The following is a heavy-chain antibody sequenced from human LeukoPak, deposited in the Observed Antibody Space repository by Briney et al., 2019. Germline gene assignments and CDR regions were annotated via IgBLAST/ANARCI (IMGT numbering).Heavy chain of an antibody. CDR3: ARGRGTTVPSLGY. D-gene: IGHD4-17*01. J-gene: IGHJ4*02. V-gene: IGHV1-2*02. Sequence: ASVKVSCKASGYTFTGYYMHWVRQAPGQGLEWMGWINPSSGGTNYAQKFQGRVTMTRDTSISTAYMELSRLRSDDTAVYYCARGRGTTVPSLGYWGQGTLVTVSS. CDR2: INPSSGGT. CDR1: GYTFTGYY.